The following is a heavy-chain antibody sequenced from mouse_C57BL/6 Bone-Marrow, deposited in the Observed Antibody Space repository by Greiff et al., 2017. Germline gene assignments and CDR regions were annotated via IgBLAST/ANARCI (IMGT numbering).Heavy chain of an antibody. D-gene: IGHD1-1*01. CDR3: ARCDYGSSYGY. J-gene: IGHJ2*01. CDR2: IDPSDSYN. Sequence: QVQLQQPGAELVMPGASVKLSCKASGYTFTSYWMHWVKQRPGQGLEWIGEIDPSDSYNNYNQTFKGKSTLTVDKSSSTAYMQLSSLTAEDSAVYYCARCDYGSSYGYWGQGTTRTVSS. CDR1: GYTFTSYW. V-gene: IGHV1-69*01.